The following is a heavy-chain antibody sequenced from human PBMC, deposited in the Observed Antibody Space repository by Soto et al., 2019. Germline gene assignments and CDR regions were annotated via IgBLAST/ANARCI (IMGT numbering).Heavy chain of an antibody. J-gene: IGHJ4*02. CDR3: ARGGIH. CDR1: GYTFNSHE. D-gene: IGHD3-16*01. Sequence: EVLLVESGGGSRQPGGSLRLSCMASGYTFNSHEMNWVRQAPGKGLEWISSISGSGTTNYAESVKGRFTISRDNAHKSLFLEMKDLRVEDTAVYYCARGGIHWGQGTLVTVSS. V-gene: IGHV3-48*03. CDR2: ISGSGTT.